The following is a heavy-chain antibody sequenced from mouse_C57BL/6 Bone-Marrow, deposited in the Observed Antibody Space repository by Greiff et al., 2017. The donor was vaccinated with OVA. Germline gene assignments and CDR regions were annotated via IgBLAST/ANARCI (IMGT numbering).Heavy chain of an antibody. V-gene: IGHV14-4*01. CDR3: TTPLAVAENFDV. CDR1: GFNIKDDY. D-gene: IGHD1-1*01. J-gene: IGHJ1*03. Sequence: EVQLQQSGAELVRPGASVKLSCTASGFNIKDDYMHWVKQRPEQGLEWIGWIDPETGDTEYASKFQGKATITADTSSNTAYLQLSSLTSEDTAVYYCTTPLAVAENFDVWGTGTTVTVSS. CDR2: IDPETGDT.